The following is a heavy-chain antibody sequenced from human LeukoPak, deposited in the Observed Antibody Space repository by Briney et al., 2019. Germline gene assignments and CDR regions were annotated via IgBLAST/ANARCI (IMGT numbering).Heavy chain of an antibody. D-gene: IGHD2-21*02. CDR3: ARGPYCGGDCYPGNWFDP. V-gene: IGHV4-34*01. CDR1: GGSLSAYY. Sequence: SETLSLTCAVYGGSLSAYYWTWIRQPPGKGLEWIGEINHGGSTNYNPSLKSRVTISVDTSKNQFSLKLSSVTAADTAVYYCARGPYCGGDCYPGNWFDPWGQGTLVTVSS. CDR2: INHGGST. J-gene: IGHJ5*02.